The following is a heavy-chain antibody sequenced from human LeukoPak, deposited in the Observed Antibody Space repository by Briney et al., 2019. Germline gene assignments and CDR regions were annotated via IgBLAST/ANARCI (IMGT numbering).Heavy chain of an antibody. V-gene: IGHV1-2*02. CDR2: INPNSGGT. CDR1: GYTFTGYY. Sequence: GASVKVSCKASGYTFTGYYMHWVRQAPGQGLEWMGWINPNSGGTNYAQKFQGGATMTRDTSISTAYMELSRLRSDDTAVYYCAREVDSSGWDEIDYWGQGTLVTVSS. J-gene: IGHJ4*02. D-gene: IGHD6-19*01. CDR3: AREVDSSGWDEIDY.